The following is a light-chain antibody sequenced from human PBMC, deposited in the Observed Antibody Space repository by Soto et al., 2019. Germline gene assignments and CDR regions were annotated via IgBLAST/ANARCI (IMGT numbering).Light chain of an antibody. CDR2: DVS. CDR3: GSYTSSDTRV. CDR1: SSDIGGYNF. V-gene: IGLV2-14*01. J-gene: IGLJ3*02. Sequence: QSALTQPASVSGSPGQSITISCTGTSSDIGGYNFVSWYQQHPGKAPKLVIYDVSGRPSGVSDRFSGSKSGNTASLTISGLLAEDEADYYCGSYTSSDTRVFGGGTSSPS.